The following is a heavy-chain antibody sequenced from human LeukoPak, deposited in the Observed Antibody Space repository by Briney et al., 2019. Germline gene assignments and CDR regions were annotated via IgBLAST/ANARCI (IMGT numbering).Heavy chain of an antibody. CDR3: AREVEDITGTHFDP. J-gene: IGHJ5*02. Sequence: ASVKVSCKASGYTFTGYYMHWVRQAPGQGLEWMGWINPNSGGTNYAQKFQGRVTMTRDTSISTAYMELSRLRSDDTAVYYCAREVEDITGTHFDPWGQGTLVTVSS. CDR2: INPNSGGT. D-gene: IGHD1-7*01. V-gene: IGHV1-2*02. CDR1: GYTFTGYY.